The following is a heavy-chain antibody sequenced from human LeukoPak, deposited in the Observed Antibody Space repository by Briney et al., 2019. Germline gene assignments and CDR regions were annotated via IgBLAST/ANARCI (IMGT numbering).Heavy chain of an antibody. D-gene: IGHD2-15*01. J-gene: IGHJ4*02. CDR2: INTDSGNP. CDR1: GYPFTSYA. V-gene: IGHV7-4-1*02. Sequence: GASVKVSCKASGYPFTSYAMTWVRQAPGQGLEWMGWINTDSGNPTYAQGFTGRFVFSLDRSVTTAYLQITYLKPEDTAVYYRARVGGYCSDGNCYPKYWGQGTLVTVSS. CDR3: ARVGGYCSDGNCYPKY.